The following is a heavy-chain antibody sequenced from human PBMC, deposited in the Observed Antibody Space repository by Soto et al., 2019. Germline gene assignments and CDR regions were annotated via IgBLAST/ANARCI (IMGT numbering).Heavy chain of an antibody. CDR3: ARGQKTIVLVVYAMLNWFDQ. V-gene: IGHV4-34*01. Sequence: PSETLSLTCAVYGGSFSGYYWSWIRQPPGKGLEWIGEINHSGSTNYNPSLKSRVTISVDTSKNQFSLKLSSVTAADTAVYYCARGQKTIVLVVYAMLNWFDQWGQGTLVTVSS. CDR2: INHSGST. D-gene: IGHD2-8*01. CDR1: GGSFSGYY. J-gene: IGHJ5*02.